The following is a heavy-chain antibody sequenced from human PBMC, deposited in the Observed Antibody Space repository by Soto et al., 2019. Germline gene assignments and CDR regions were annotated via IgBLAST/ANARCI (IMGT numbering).Heavy chain of an antibody. D-gene: IGHD3-10*01. CDR1: GFTFSRDW. V-gene: IGHV3-74*01. J-gene: IGHJ4*02. CDR3: ARGAFGNYYVDY. CDR2: IKYDGSST. Sequence: EVQLVESGGGLVQPGGSLRLSCAASGFTFSRDWMHWVRQAPGNGLVWVSRIKYDGSSTNYADSVKGRFTISRDNAKNAVYLQMNSLRDEDTALYYCARGAFGNYYVDYWGQGTLVTVAS.